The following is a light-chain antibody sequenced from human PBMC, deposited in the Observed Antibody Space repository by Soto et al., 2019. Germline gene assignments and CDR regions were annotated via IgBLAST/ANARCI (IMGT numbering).Light chain of an antibody. J-gene: IGKJ4*01. Sequence: DIQMTQSPSTESDSVGNRLTITCRASQSISNWLAWYQQKPGKAPKLLIYKASNLESGVPSRFSGSGSGTEFTLTISSLQPDDFATYYCQQYNSSFGGGTKVDIK. V-gene: IGKV1-5*03. CDR3: QQYNSS. CDR1: QSISNW. CDR2: KAS.